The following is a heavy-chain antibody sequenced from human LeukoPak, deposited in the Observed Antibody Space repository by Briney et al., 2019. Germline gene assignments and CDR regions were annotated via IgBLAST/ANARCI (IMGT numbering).Heavy chain of an antibody. D-gene: IGHD3-16*02. J-gene: IGHJ4*02. CDR3: AGVRQSGRLGELSFPGY. CDR2: INPSGGST. CDR1: GYTFTSYY. V-gene: IGHV1-46*01. Sequence: ASVKVSCKASGYTFTSYYMHWVRQAPGQGLEWMGIINPSGGSTSYAQKFQGRVTMTRDTSTSTVYMELSSLRSEDTAVYYCAGVRQSGRLGELSFPGYWGQGTLVTVSS.